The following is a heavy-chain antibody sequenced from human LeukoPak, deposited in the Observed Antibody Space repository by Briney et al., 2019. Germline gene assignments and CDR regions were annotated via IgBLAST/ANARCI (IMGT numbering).Heavy chain of an antibody. J-gene: IGHJ5*01. V-gene: IGHV4-39*07. CDR1: GDSIGSSSYY. CDR2: IFYSGST. D-gene: IGHD1-26*01. Sequence: SETLSLTCNVSGDSIGSSSYYWGWIRQTPEKGLEWIGSIFYSGSTYHTPSLKSRVTMSLDTSKNQFSLRLTSVTAADTAVYYCARQVAIVEPTDPNWFDSWGQGTLVTVSS. CDR3: ARQVAIVEPTDPNWFDS.